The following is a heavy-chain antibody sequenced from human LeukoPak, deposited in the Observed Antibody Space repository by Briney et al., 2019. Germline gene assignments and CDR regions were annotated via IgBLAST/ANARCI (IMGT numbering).Heavy chain of an antibody. CDR1: GYSISSGYY. V-gene: IGHV4-38-2*01. D-gene: IGHD3-10*01. CDR3: ARASGSYGSGSYYYYGMDV. CDR2: IFHSGST. Sequence: PSETLSLTCAVSGYSISSGYYWGWIRQPPGKGLEWIGSIFHSGSTYYNSSLKSRVNMSVDTSKNQISLKLSSVTAADTAVYYCARASGSYGSGSYYYYGMDVWGKGTTVTVSS. J-gene: IGHJ6*04.